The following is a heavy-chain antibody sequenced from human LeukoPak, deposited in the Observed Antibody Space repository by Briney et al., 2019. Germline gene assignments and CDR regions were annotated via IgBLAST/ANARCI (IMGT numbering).Heavy chain of an antibody. Sequence: SETLSLTCTVSGYSISSGYYWGWIRQPPGKGLEWIGSMYNSGSTYCNPSLKSPVTMSVDTSKNQFSLKLSSVTAADTAVYYCAGRSSSWYVRANRTFDYWGQGTLVTVSS. J-gene: IGHJ4*02. CDR3: AGRSSSWYVRANRTFDY. V-gene: IGHV4-38-2*02. CDR1: GYSISSGYY. D-gene: IGHD6-13*01. CDR2: MYNSGST.